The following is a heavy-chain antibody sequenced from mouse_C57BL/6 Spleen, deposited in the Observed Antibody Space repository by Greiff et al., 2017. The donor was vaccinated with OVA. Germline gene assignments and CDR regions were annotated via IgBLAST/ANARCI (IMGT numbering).Heavy chain of an antibody. Sequence: EVQLQESGPELVKPGASVKMSCKASGYTFTDYNMHWVKRSHGKSLEWIGYINPNNGGTSYNQKFKGKATLTVNKSSSTAYMELRSLTSEDSAVYYCARDDGSSLYFDYWGQGTTLTVSS. CDR3: ARDDGSSLYFDY. D-gene: IGHD1-1*01. J-gene: IGHJ2*01. V-gene: IGHV1-22*01. CDR2: INPNNGGT. CDR1: GYTFTDYN.